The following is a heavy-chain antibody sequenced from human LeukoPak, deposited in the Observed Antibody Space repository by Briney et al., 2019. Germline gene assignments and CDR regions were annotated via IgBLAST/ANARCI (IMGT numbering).Heavy chain of an antibody. CDR3: ARYWILDYYDSSGYLDY. V-gene: IGHV3-53*01. J-gene: IGHJ4*02. Sequence: GGSLRLSCAASGFTVSSNYMSWVRQAPGKGLEWVSAIYSGGSTYYADSVKGRFTISRDNSKNTLYLQMNSLRAEDTAVYYCARYWILDYYDSSGYLDYWGQGTLVTVSS. CDR1: GFTVSSNY. D-gene: IGHD3-22*01. CDR2: IYSGGST.